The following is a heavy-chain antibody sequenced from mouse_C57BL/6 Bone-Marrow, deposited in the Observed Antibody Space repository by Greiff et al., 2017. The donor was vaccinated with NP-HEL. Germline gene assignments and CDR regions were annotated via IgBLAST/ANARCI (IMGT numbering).Heavy chain of an antibody. CDR1: GFTFSDYG. CDR3: AGGDYDSLFAY. J-gene: IGHJ3*01. D-gene: IGHD2-4*01. Sequence: EVKLMESGGGLVKPGGSLKLSCAASGFTFSDYGMHWVRQAPEKGLEWVAYISSGSSTIYYADTVKGRFTISRDNAKNTLFLQMTSLRSEDTAMYYCAGGDYDSLFAYWGQGTLVTVSA. CDR2: ISSGSSTI. V-gene: IGHV5-17*01.